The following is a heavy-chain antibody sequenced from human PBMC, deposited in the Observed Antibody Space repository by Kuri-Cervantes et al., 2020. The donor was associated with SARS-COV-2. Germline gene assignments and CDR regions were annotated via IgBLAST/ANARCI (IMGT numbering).Heavy chain of an antibody. D-gene: IGHD3-22*01. Sequence: SVKVSCKASGYTFTSYDINWVRQATGQGLEWMGGIIPILGIANYAQKFQGRVTITADKSTSTAYMELSSLRSEDTAVYYCARGHDSSGYHYIFWFDPWGQGTLVTVSS. CDR2: IIPILGIA. V-gene: IGHV1-69*10. CDR1: GYTFTSYD. CDR3: ARGHDSSGYHYIFWFDP. J-gene: IGHJ5*02.